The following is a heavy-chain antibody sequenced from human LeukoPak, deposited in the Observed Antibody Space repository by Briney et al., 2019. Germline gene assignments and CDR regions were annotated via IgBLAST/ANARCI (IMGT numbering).Heavy chain of an antibody. CDR2: ISSSGGTI. CDR1: GFTFSDYY. D-gene: IGHD4-17*01. Sequence: GGSLRLSCAASGFTFSDYYMSWIRQAPGKGLEWVSYISSSGGTIYYADSVKGRFTNSRDNAKNSLCLQMNSLRAEDTAVYYCARGERVYGDQNCFDPWGQGTLVTVSS. V-gene: IGHV3-11*01. J-gene: IGHJ5*02. CDR3: ARGERVYGDQNCFDP.